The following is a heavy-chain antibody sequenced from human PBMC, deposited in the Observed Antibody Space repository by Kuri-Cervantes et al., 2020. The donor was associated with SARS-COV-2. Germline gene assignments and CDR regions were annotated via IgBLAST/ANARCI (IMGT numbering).Heavy chain of an antibody. CDR2: ISSSSSYI. CDR1: GFTFSSYS. D-gene: IGHD2-8*01. Sequence: GGSLRLSCAASGFTFSSYSMNWVRQAPGKGLEWVSSISSSSSYIYYADSVKGRFTISRDNAKNSLYLQMNSLRAEDTAVYYCARSANDIVLMVYAIPDGDFRYWYFDLWGRGTLVTVSS. V-gene: IGHV3-21*04. CDR3: ARSANDIVLMVYAIPDGDFRYWYFDL. J-gene: IGHJ2*01.